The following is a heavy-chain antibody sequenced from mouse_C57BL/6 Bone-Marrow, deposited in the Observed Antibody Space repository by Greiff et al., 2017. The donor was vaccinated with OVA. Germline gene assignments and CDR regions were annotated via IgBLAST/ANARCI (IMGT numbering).Heavy chain of an antibody. D-gene: IGHD2-3*01. J-gene: IGHJ2*01. CDR2: ISDGGSYT. CDR3: ARLDGYLYYFDY. Sequence: VQLKESGGGLVKPGGSLKLSCAASGFTFSSYAMSWVRQTPEKRLEWVATISDGGSYTYYPDNVKGRFTISRDNAKNNLYLQMSHLKSEDTAMYYCARLDGYLYYFDYWGQGTTLTVSS. V-gene: IGHV5-4*01. CDR1: GFTFSSYA.